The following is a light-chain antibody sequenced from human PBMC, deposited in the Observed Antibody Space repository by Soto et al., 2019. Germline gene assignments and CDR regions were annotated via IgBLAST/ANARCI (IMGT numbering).Light chain of an antibody. Sequence: IQLTQSPSSVSAAVGDRVTISCRARQDIANGLAWYQQKPGQAPKPLLYATSSLPRVVPSRFRCSGSGTSFTCTISRLQTDDLATYYCQAALGLPWMFGQGTMVE. V-gene: IGKV1-12*02. CDR2: ATS. CDR3: QAALGLPWM. J-gene: IGKJ2*01. CDR1: QDIANG.